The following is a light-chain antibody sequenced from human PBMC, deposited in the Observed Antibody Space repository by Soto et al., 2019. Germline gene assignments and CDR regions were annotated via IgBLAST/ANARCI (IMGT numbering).Light chain of an antibody. V-gene: IGKV1-5*01. Sequence: DIQMTQSPSTLSASVGDRVTITCRASQSISSWLAWYQQKPGKAPKLLIYDASSLESGVPSRFSGSGSGTEFTLTISSLQPDDFATYYCQQYNSYSHMYTFGQGTKLEIK. CDR3: QQYNSYSHMYT. CDR2: DAS. CDR1: QSISSW. J-gene: IGKJ2*01.